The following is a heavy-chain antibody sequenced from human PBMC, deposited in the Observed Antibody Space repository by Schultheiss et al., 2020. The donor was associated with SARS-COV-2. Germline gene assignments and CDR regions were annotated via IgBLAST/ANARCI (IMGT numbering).Heavy chain of an antibody. J-gene: IGHJ6*02. CDR1: GFSFSSYE. D-gene: IGHD2-15*01. V-gene: IGHV3-48*03. CDR3: ARGWFSGGGRLDV. CDR2: ISNSGGII. Sequence: GESLKISCAASGFSFSSYEMNWVRQAPGKGLEWVSYISNSGGIIYYADSVRGRFTISRDNAKNSLFLQMNSLRVEDTAVYYCARGWFSGGGRLDVWGQGTTVTVSS.